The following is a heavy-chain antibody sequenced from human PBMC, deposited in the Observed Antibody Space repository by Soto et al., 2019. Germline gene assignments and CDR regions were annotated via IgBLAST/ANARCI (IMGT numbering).Heavy chain of an antibody. CDR1: GFTFSSYG. D-gene: IGHD4-17*01. Sequence: GGSLRLSCAAPGFTFSSYGMHWVRQAPGKGLVWVSRINSDGSSTSYADSVKGRFTISRDNAKNTLYLQMNSLRAEDTAVYYCARADPSYGDFIFDYWGQGTLVTVSS. CDR2: INSDGSST. V-gene: IGHV3-74*01. J-gene: IGHJ4*02. CDR3: ARADPSYGDFIFDY.